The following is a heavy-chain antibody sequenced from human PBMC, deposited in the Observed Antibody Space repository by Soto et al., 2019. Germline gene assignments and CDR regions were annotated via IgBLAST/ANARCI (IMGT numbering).Heavy chain of an antibody. CDR2: INAGNGNT. J-gene: IGHJ4*02. CDR3: ARGPGGPDGPGDY. V-gene: IGHV1-3*01. D-gene: IGHD2-15*01. CDR1: GYTFTSYA. Sequence: QVQLVQSGAEVKKPGASVKVSCKASGYTFTSYAMHWVRQAPGQRLEWMGWINAGNGNTKYSQKFQGRVTITRDTCASTADMELSSLRSEDTAVYYCARGPGGPDGPGDYWGQGTRVTVSS.